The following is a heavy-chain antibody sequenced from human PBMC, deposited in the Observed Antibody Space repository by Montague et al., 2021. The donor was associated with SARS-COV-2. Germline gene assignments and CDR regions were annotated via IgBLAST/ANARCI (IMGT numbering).Heavy chain of an antibody. J-gene: IGHJ4*02. D-gene: IGHD6-19*01. V-gene: IGHV6-1*01. CDR2: TYYRSEWHT. CDR1: GDSVASTAAA. CDR3: ASGWTLFD. Sequence: CAISGDSVASTAAASNWSTQSTSRGLEWPGRTYYRSEWHTDYAVSVEGRLAIDADTSKNQFSLQLHSVTPEDSAVYYCASGWTLFDWGQGTLVTVSS.